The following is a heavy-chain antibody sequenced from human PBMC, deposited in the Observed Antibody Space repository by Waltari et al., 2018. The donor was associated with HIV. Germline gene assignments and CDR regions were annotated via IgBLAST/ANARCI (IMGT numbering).Heavy chain of an antibody. J-gene: IGHJ5*02. CDR3: ARGSLLRNWLDP. V-gene: IGHV1-18*01. D-gene: IGHD3-22*01. CDR2: ISGLSGDRR. Sequence: QVHLVQSGAEVKKPGASVRVSCKASGYSFSDYGINWVRQAPGQGLEWMGWISGLSGDRRNYAQKFQGRVTLSTDTSTTTVYMELRSLTSDDTAIYYCARGSLLRNWLDPWGQGTLVTVSS. CDR1: GYSFSDYG.